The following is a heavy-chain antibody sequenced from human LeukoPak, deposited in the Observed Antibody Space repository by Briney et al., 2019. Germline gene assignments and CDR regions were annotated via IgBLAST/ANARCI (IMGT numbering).Heavy chain of an antibody. CDR2: ISGSGGST. CDR3: AKDADSSGWYWLGSYYGMDV. V-gene: IGHV3-23*01. Sequence: PGGSLRLSCVASGFTFSSYAMSWVRQAPGKGLEWVLAISGSGGSTYYADSVKGRFTISRDNSKNTLYLQMNSLRAEDTAVYYCAKDADSSGWYWLGSYYGMDVWGQGTTVTVSS. CDR1: GFTFSSYA. J-gene: IGHJ6*02. D-gene: IGHD6-19*01.